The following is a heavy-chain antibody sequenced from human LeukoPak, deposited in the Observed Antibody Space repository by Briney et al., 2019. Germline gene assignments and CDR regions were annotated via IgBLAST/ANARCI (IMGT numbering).Heavy chain of an antibody. CDR2: ISDGGDST. J-gene: IGHJ4*02. Sequence: GGSLRLSCAASGFPFSTYAMSWVRQAPGMRLDGVSSISDGGDSTHYADPVEGRFTISRDNSKNTLYLQMNSLRAEDTALYYCVKFFLPYLAGGTGSRWGQGTLVTVSS. CDR1: GFPFSTYA. CDR3: VKFFLPYLAGGTGSR. V-gene: IGHV3-23*01. D-gene: IGHD3-10*01.